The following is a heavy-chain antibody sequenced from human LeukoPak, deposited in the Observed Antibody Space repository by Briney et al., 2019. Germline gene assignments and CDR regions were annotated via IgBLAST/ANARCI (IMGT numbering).Heavy chain of an antibody. D-gene: IGHD5-18*01. J-gene: IGHJ4*02. Sequence: SETLSLTCTVSGYSIRSGYYWDWIRQPPGKGLERIGNIYHSGSTYYNPSLKSRVTISLDTSKNQFSLKLSSVTAADTAVYYCAREGAGGYSYAYFDYWGQGTLVTVSS. CDR3: AREGAGGYSYAYFDY. V-gene: IGHV4-38-2*02. CDR2: IYHSGST. CDR1: GYSIRSGYY.